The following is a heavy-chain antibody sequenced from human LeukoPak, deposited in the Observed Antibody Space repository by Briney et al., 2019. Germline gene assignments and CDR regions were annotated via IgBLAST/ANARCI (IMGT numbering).Heavy chain of an antibody. CDR2: INHSGST. Sequence: SETLSLTCAVYGGSFSGYYWSWIRQPPGKGLEWIGEINHSGSTNYNPSLKSRVTISVDTSKNQFSLKLSSVTAADTAVYYCASGIVVVRQGAFDIWGQGTMVTVSS. J-gene: IGHJ3*02. CDR1: GGSFSGYY. D-gene: IGHD3-22*01. V-gene: IGHV4-34*01. CDR3: ASGIVVVRQGAFDI.